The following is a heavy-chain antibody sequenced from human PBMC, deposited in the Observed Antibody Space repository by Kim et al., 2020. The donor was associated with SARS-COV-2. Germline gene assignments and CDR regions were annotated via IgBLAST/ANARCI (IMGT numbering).Heavy chain of an antibody. CDR1: GGSISSYY. J-gene: IGHJ3*02. CDR3: ARANVWQWLVVAFDI. V-gene: IGHV4-59*13. D-gene: IGHD6-19*01. CDR2: IYYSGST. Sequence: SETLSLTCTVSGGSISSYYWSWIRQPPGKGLEWIGYIYYSGSTNYNPSLKSRVTISVDTSKNQFSLKLSSVTAADTAVYYCARANVWQWLVVAFDIWGQRTMVTVSS.